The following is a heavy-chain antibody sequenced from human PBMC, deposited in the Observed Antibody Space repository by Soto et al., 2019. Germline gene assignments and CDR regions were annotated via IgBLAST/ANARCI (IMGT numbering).Heavy chain of an antibody. D-gene: IGHD2-2*01. Sequence: ESPKISCKGSGYSITSYWIGWVRQMPGKGLEWMGIIYPGDSDTRYSPSFQGQVTISADKSISTAYLQWSSLKASDTAIYYCARQLPDIYAMDVWGQGTTVTVSS. J-gene: IGHJ6*02. CDR1: GYSITSYW. CDR3: ARQLPDIYAMDV. V-gene: IGHV5-51*01. CDR2: IYPGDSDT.